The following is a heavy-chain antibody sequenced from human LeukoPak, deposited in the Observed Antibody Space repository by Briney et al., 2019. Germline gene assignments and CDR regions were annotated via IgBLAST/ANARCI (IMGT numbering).Heavy chain of an antibody. J-gene: IGHJ4*02. Sequence: SETLSLTCTVSGGSISSGTYYWSWIRQHPGKGLEWIGYIYYSGNTYYNPSLKSRLTISLDTSKNQFSLKLSSVTAADTAVYYCARERGRFSAIDYWGQGTLVTVSS. CDR3: ARERGRFSAIDY. V-gene: IGHV4-31*03. CDR1: GGSISSGTYY. CDR2: IYYSGNT. D-gene: IGHD3-3*01.